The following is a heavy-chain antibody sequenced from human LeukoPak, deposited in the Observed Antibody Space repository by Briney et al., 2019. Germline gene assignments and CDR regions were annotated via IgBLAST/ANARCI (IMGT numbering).Heavy chain of an antibody. CDR3: ASDRAIATPLSD. V-gene: IGHV3-30*01. D-gene: IGHD6-13*01. J-gene: IGHJ4*02. Sequence: PGRSLRLSCAASGFTFSSLAMNWVRQTPGKGLEWVAAISYDGNNERYADSVKGRFTISRDNSKNTLILQMNSLRPEDTAVYYCASDRAIATPLSDWGQGTLVTVSS. CDR1: GFTFSSLA. CDR2: ISYDGNNE.